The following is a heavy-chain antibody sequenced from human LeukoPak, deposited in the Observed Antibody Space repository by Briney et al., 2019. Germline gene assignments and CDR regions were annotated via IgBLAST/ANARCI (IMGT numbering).Heavy chain of an antibody. D-gene: IGHD1-26*01. J-gene: IGHJ4*02. CDR2: LIENGATT. CDR3: VKDYQVGNSPAFGDY. V-gene: IGHV3-23*01. Sequence: GGSLRLSCAASGFTFSSHAMSWVRRAPGKGLEWVSGLIENGATTYYADSVKVRFTISRDNSRNTMYLQMNSLRVEDTAVYYCVKDYQVGNSPAFGDYWGQGTLVTTSS. CDR1: GFTFSSHA.